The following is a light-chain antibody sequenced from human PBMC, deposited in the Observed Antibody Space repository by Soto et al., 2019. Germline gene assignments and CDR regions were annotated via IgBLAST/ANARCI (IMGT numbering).Light chain of an antibody. V-gene: IGKV3-20*01. CDR3: QQYDSSPWT. CDR2: ATS. CDR1: QSVSSSY. J-gene: IGKJ1*01. Sequence: EIVLTQSPGTLSLSPGERATLSCGASQSVSSSYLAWYQQKPGQAPRLLIYATSSRATGIPDRFSGSGSGTDFTLTISRLEPEDFAVYYCQQYDSSPWTFGQGTKVEIK.